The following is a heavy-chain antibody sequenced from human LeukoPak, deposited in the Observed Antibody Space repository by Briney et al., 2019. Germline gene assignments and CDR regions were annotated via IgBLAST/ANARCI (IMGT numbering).Heavy chain of an antibody. CDR3: AKDGIVVSYFDY. CDR1: GFTFSSYG. D-gene: IGHD3-22*01. Sequence: QPGGSLRLSCAASGFTFSSYGIHWVRQAPGKGLEWVAIISYDGSNKYYADSVKGRFTISRDNSKNTLYLQMNSLRAEDTAMYYCAKDGIVVSYFDYWGQGTLVTVSS. V-gene: IGHV3-30*18. CDR2: ISYDGSNK. J-gene: IGHJ4*02.